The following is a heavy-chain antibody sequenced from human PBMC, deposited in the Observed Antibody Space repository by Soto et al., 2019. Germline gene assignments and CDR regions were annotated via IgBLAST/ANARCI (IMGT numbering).Heavy chain of an antibody. Sequence: TSETLSLTCTVSGGSISSGGYYWSWIRQHPGKGLEWIGYIYYSGSTYYNPSLKSRVTISVDTSKNQFSLKLSSVTAADTAVYYCARGSEHPYSSSWPCEYWGQGTLVTVSS. V-gene: IGHV4-31*03. CDR3: ARGSEHPYSSSWPCEY. J-gene: IGHJ4*02. CDR2: IYYSGST. CDR1: GGSISSGGYY. D-gene: IGHD6-13*01.